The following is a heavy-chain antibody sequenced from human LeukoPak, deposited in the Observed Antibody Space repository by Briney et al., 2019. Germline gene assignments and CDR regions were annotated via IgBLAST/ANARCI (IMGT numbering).Heavy chain of an antibody. D-gene: IGHD6-19*01. CDR1: GGSISSYY. V-gene: IGHV4-59*12. J-gene: IGHJ4*02. CDR2: IYYSGST. CDR3: ARVGAVAGHGDFDY. Sequence: PSETLSLTCTVSGGSISSYYWSWIRQPAGKGLEWIGYIYYSGSTNYNPSLKSRVTISLDTSRHQFSLKLSSVTAADTAVYYCARVGAVAGHGDFDYWGQGTLVTVSS.